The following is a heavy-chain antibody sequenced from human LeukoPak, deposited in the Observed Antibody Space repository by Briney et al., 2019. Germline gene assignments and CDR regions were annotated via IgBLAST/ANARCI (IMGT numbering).Heavy chain of an antibody. J-gene: IGHJ4*02. CDR2: IYYSGST. Sequence: SETLSLTCTVSGGSISSSSYYWGWIRQPPGKGLEWIGSIYYSGSTYYNPSLKSRVTISVDTSKNQFSLKLSSVTAADTAVYYCASRPLTLGYCSSTSCYNLDYWGQGTLVTVSS. CDR3: ASRPLTLGYCSSTSCYNLDY. D-gene: IGHD2-2*02. V-gene: IGHV4-39*07. CDR1: GGSISSSSYY.